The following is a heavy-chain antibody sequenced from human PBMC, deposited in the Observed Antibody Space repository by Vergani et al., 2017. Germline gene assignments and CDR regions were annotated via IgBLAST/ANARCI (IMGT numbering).Heavy chain of an antibody. Sequence: QVQLVQSGAEVKKPGASVKVSCKASGYTFTSYGISWVRQAPGQGLEWMGWISAYNGNTNYAQKLQGRVTMTTDTSTSTAYMELRSLGSDDTAVYYCARDRVIVVPAAIVNFDYWGQGTLVTVSS. D-gene: IGHD2-2*01. V-gene: IGHV1-18*01. CDR1: GYTFTSYG. CDR3: ARDRVIVVPAAIVNFDY. J-gene: IGHJ4*02. CDR2: ISAYNGNT.